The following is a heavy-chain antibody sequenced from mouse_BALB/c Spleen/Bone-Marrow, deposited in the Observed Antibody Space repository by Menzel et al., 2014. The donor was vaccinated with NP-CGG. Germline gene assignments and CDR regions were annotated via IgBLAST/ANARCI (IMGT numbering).Heavy chain of an antibody. Sequence: EVQLQQSGAELVKPGASVKLSCTAPGFNIKDTYMHWVKQRPEQGLEWIGRIDPANGNTKYDPKFQGKATITADTSSNTAYLQLSSLTSEDTAVYYCARWLLPYGLDYWGQGTSVPVSS. D-gene: IGHD2-3*01. CDR2: IDPANGNT. J-gene: IGHJ4*01. CDR3: ARWLLPYGLDY. V-gene: IGHV14-3*02. CDR1: GFNIKDTY.